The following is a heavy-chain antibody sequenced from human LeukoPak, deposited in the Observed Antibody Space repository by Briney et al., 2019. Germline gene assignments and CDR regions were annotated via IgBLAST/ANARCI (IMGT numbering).Heavy chain of an antibody. V-gene: IGHV1-18*01. CDR1: GYTFTSYG. Sequence: ASVKVSCQASGYTFTSYGISWVRQAPGQGLAWMGWISAYNGNTNYAQKLQGRVTMTTDTSTSTAYMELRRPRSDDTAVYYCAQCSGGSCYSGVDYWGQGTLVTVSS. D-gene: IGHD2-15*01. J-gene: IGHJ4*02. CDR2: ISAYNGNT. CDR3: AQCSGGSCYSGVDY.